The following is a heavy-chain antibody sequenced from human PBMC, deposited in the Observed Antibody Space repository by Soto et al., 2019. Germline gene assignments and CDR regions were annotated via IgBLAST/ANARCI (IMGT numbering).Heavy chain of an antibody. J-gene: IGHJ5*02. D-gene: IGHD3-22*01. CDR2: ISSSANTI. V-gene: IGHV3-48*03. CDR3: ARGVYDSNGYSYP. Sequence: GGSLRLSCAASGFTFSSYEMNWVRQAPGKGLEWISYISSSANTIYYADSVKGRFTISRDNAKNSLYLQMNSLRAEDTAVYHCARGVYDSNGYSYPWGQGTLVTVSS. CDR1: GFTFSSYE.